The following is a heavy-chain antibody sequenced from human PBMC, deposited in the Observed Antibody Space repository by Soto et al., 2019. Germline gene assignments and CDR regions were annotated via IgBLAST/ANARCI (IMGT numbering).Heavy chain of an antibody. CDR1: GYTFTSYG. J-gene: IGHJ4*02. V-gene: IGHV1-18*01. CDR3: ARLAAAGTGMRY. Sequence: ASVKVSCKASGYTFTSYGISWVRQAPGQGLEWMGWISAYNGNTNYAQKLQGRVTLTTDTSTRTAYLELRSLSSDDTAVYYCARLAAAGTGMRYWGQGTQVTAPQ. CDR2: ISAYNGNT. D-gene: IGHD6-13*01.